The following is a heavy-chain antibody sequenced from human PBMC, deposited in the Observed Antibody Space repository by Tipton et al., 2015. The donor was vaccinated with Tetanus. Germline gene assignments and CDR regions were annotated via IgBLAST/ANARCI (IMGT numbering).Heavy chain of an antibody. CDR3: AREIRIQLWLTPIYCFDY. Sequence: QLVQSGAEVKQPGASVTVSCKASGYRPTNYGISWVRQAPGQGLEWMGGIIPIFGTANYAQKFQGRVTITADKSTSTAYMELSSLRSEDTAVYYCAREIRIQLWLTPIYCFDYWGQGTLVTVSS. D-gene: IGHD5-18*01. V-gene: IGHV1-69*06. J-gene: IGHJ4*02. CDR1: GYRPTNYG. CDR2: IIPIFGTA.